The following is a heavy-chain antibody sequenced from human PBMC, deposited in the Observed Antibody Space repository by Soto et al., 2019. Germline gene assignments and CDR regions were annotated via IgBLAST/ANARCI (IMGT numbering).Heavy chain of an antibody. V-gene: IGHV3-23*01. Sequence: GGSRRLSCGASRFTFSSYAMRWVRHSPGRGLEWVSAISGKWGTTYYADSVGGPFTISRDNSKNTLYMQMNSLRAEDKAVYYCAKDLTQQLVFFYYYGMDVWGQGTTVTVSS. CDR2: ISGKWGTT. D-gene: IGHD6-13*01. CDR3: AKDLTQQLVFFYYYGMDV. CDR1: RFTFSSYA. J-gene: IGHJ6*02.